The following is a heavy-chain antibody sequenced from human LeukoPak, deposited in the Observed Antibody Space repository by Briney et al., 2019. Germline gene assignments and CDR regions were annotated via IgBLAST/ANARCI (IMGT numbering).Heavy chain of an antibody. CDR2: ISYDGSNK. J-gene: IGHJ6*03. V-gene: IGHV3-30*18. CDR3: AKAGRGGGYSGYDYYYYMDV. Sequence: PGRSLRLSCAASGFTFDDYAMHWVRQAPGKGLEWVAVISYDGSNKYYADSVKGRFTISRDNSKNTLYLQMNSLRAEDTAVYYCAKAGRGGGYSGYDYYYYMDVWGKGTTVTVSS. D-gene: IGHD5-12*01. CDR1: GFTFDDYA.